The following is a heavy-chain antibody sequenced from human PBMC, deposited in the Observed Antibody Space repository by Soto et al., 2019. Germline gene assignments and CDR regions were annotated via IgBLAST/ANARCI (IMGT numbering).Heavy chain of an antibody. CDR2: IIPIFGTA. CDR1: GGTFSSYA. V-gene: IGHV1-69*06. Sequence: QVQLVQSGAEVKKPGSSVKVSCKASGGTFSSYAISWVRQAPGQGLEWMGGIIPIFGTANYARKFQGRVTITADKSTSTAYMELSSLRSEDTAVYYCARIGEYYDYVWGSYRSGWFDPWGQGTLVTVSS. J-gene: IGHJ5*02. CDR3: ARIGEYYDYVWGSYRSGWFDP. D-gene: IGHD3-16*02.